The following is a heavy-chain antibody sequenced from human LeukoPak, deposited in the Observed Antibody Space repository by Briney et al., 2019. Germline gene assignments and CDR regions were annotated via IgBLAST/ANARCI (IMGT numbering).Heavy chain of an antibody. Sequence: GGSLRLSCAASGFTFSSYSMNWVRQAPGKGLEWVSYISSSSSTIYYADSVRGRFTISRDNAKNSLYLRMKSLRAEDTAMYYCAREGSAFDPWGQGTLVTVSS. CDR3: AREGSAFDP. CDR1: GFTFSSYS. CDR2: ISSSSSTI. V-gene: IGHV3-48*01. D-gene: IGHD1-26*01. J-gene: IGHJ5*02.